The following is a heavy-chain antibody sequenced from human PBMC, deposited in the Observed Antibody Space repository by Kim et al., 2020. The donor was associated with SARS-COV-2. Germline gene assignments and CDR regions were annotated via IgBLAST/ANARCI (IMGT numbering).Heavy chain of an antibody. CDR1: GFTFSDYY. CDR2: ISSSGSTI. D-gene: IGHD3-10*01. CDR3: ARDLFYYGSGSGYYYYGMDV. Sequence: GGSLRLSCAASGFTFSDYYMSWIRQAPGKGLEWVSYISSSGSTIYYADSVKGRFTISRDNAKNSLYLQMNSLRAEDTAVYYCARDLFYYGSGSGYYYYGMDVWGQGTTVTVSS. V-gene: IGHV3-11*01. J-gene: IGHJ6*02.